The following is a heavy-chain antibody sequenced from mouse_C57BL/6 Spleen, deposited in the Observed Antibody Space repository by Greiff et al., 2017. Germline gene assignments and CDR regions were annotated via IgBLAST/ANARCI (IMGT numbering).Heavy chain of an antibody. J-gene: IGHJ1*03. CDR2: IYWDDDK. CDR3: ARRGLVVATKWYFDV. V-gene: IGHV8-12*01. CDR1: GFSLSTSGMG. Sequence: VKLMESGPGILQSSQTLSLTCSFSGFSLSTSGMGVSWIRQPSGQGLEWLAHIYWDDDKRYNPSLKSRLTISKDTSINQVFLKITSVDTADTATYYCARRGLVVATKWYFDVWGTGTTVTVSS. D-gene: IGHD1-1*01.